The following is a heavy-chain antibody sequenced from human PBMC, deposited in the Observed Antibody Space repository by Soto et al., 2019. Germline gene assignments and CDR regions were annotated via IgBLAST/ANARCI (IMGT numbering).Heavy chain of an antibody. J-gene: IGHJ4*02. V-gene: IGHV3-30-3*01. Sequence: GGSLRLSCAVSGFTFSTYAMHWVRQAPGKGLEWVAVISYDGRNTYYADSVKGRFTISRDNMLYLQMNSLRAEDTAVYYCARDQGRSITCQLDYWGQGTLVTVSS. CDR1: GFTFSTYA. CDR2: ISYDGRNT. D-gene: IGHD2-2*01. CDR3: ARDQGRSITCQLDY.